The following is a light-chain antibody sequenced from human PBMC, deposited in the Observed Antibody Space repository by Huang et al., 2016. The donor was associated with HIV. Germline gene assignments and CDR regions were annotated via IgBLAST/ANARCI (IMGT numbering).Light chain of an antibody. J-gene: IGKJ1*01. V-gene: IGKV3-15*01. CDR1: QSVNTN. Sequence: EIILTQPPVTLSVSPGDRATLSCRASQSVNTNLAWFQQKPGRTPRLLIYGASTRATDIPARFSGSGSGTEFTLTIDPLQSEDFAIYYCQQYDNWPPTWTFGQGTRVDIK. CDR2: GAS. CDR3: QQYDNWPPTWT.